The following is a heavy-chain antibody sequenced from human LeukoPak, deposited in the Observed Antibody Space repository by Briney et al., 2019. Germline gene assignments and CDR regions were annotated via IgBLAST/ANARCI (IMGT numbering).Heavy chain of an antibody. CDR1: GGSVRGYY. V-gene: IGHV4-59*02. D-gene: IGHD3-10*01. CDR2: IYSSGST. CDR3: ARVFDSGSQAYFYYMDV. J-gene: IGHJ6*03. Sequence: PSETLSLTCNVSGGSVRGYYWSWIRQPPGKGLEWIGYIYSSGSTNYNPSLKSRVTMSVDTSKNQFSLKVSSVTAADTAVYYCARVFDSGSQAYFYYMDVWGKGTTVTISS.